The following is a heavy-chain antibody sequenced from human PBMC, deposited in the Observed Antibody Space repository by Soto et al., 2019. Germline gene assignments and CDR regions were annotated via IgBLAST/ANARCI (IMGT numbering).Heavy chain of an antibody. Sequence: EVQLVESGGGLVKPGGSLRLSCGASGFTFSNAWMSWVRQAPGKGLEWVGSIKSKTDGGTTDYAAPVKGRFTISRDDSKNTLYLQMNSLKTEDTAVYYCTTAGTDFYYSYGMDVWGQGTTVTVSS. CDR2: IKSKTDGGTT. V-gene: IGHV3-15*01. D-gene: IGHD1-7*01. J-gene: IGHJ6*02. CDR3: TTAGTDFYYSYGMDV. CDR1: GFTFSNAW.